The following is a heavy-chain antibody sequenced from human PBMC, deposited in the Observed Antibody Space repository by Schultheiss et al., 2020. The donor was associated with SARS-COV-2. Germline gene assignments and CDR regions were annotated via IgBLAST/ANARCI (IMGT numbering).Heavy chain of an antibody. CDR3: AKEPSQEYFQH. V-gene: IGHV3-33*06. D-gene: IGHD2-2*01. Sequence: GESLKISCAASGFTFSSYGMHWVRQAPGKGLEWVAVIWYDGSNKYYADSVKGRFTISRDNSKNTLYLQMNSLRAEDTAVYYCAKEPSQEYFQHWGQGTLVTVSS. CDR1: GFTFSSYG. J-gene: IGHJ1*01. CDR2: IWYDGSNK.